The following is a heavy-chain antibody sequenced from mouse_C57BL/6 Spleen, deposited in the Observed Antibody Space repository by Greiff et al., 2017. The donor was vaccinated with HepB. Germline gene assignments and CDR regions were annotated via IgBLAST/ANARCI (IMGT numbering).Heavy chain of an antibody. CDR2: INPNYGTT. CDR3: ARPGTTLSYWYFDV. CDR1: GYSFTDYN. D-gene: IGHD4-1*01. V-gene: IGHV1-39*01. Sequence: VQLQQSGPELVKPGASVKISCKASGYSFTDYNMNWVKQSNGKSLEWIGVINPNYGTTRYNQKFKGKATLTVDQSSSTAYMQLNSLTSEDSAVYYCARPGTTLSYWYFDVWGTGTTVTVSS. J-gene: IGHJ1*03.